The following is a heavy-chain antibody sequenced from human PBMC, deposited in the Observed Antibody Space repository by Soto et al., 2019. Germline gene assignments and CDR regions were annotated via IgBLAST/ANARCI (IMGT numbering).Heavy chain of an antibody. V-gene: IGHV4-31*03. Sequence: SETLSLTCTVSGGSISSGGYYWSWIRQHPGKGLEWIGYIYYSGSTYYNPSLKSRVTISVDTSKNQFSLKLSSVTAADTAVYYCARAYYDFWSGLHYYYYYMDVWGKGTTVTAP. CDR1: GGSISSGGYY. CDR2: IYYSGST. J-gene: IGHJ6*03. D-gene: IGHD3-3*01. CDR3: ARAYYDFWSGLHYYYYYMDV.